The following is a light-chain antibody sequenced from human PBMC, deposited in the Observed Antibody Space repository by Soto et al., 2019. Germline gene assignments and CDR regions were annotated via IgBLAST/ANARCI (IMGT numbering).Light chain of an antibody. CDR3: TSYAGNNNYV. Sequence: QSALTQPPSASGSPGQSVTISCTGTRSDVGGYNFVSWYQHHPGKAPKLMIYEVNKRPSGAPHRFSGSKSGNTASLTVSGLQAEDEADYYCTSYAGNNNYVFGTGTKVTVL. V-gene: IGLV2-8*01. J-gene: IGLJ1*01. CDR1: RSDVGGYNF. CDR2: EVN.